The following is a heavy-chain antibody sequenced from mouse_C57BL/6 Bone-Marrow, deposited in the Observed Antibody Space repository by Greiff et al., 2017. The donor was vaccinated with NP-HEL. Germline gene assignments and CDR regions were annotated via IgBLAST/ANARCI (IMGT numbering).Heavy chain of an antibody. V-gene: IGHV5-4*01. J-gene: IGHJ3*01. Sequence: EVKLVESGGGLVKPGGSLKLSCAASGFTFSSYAMSWVRQTPEKRLEWVATISDGGSYTYYPDNVKGRFTISRDNAKNNLYLQMSHLKSEDTAMYYCARDRDYGSRTVPAFAYWGQGTLVTVSA. D-gene: IGHD1-1*01. CDR2: ISDGGSYT. CDR1: GFTFSSYA. CDR3: ARDRDYGSRTVPAFAY.